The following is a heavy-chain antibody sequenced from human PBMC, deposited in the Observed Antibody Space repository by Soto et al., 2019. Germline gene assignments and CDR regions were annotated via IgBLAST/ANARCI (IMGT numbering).Heavy chain of an antibody. D-gene: IGHD4-17*01. J-gene: IGHJ6*02. CDR3: ARGVRGDYLYYYYGMDV. CDR1: GGTFSSYA. CDR2: IIPIFGTA. V-gene: IGHV1-69*06. Sequence: QVQLVQSGAEVKKPGSSVKGSCKASGGTFSSYAISWVRQAPGQGLEWMGGIIPIFGTANYAQKFQGRVTITADKSTSTAYMELSSLRSEDTAVYYCARGVRGDYLYYYYGMDVWGQGTTVTVSS.